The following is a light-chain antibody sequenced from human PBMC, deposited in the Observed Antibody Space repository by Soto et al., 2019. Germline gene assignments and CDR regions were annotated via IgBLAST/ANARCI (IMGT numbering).Light chain of an antibody. CDR3: SSYTSSNTYV. J-gene: IGLJ1*01. Sequence: QPVLTQPRSVSGSPGQSVTISCTTTGNDVGGFNYVSWYQQHPGKAPKLMIYEVTNRPSGVSNRFSGSKSGNTASLTISGLQAEDEADYYCSSYTSSNTYVFGTGTKLTVL. V-gene: IGLV2-14*01. CDR2: EVT. CDR1: GNDVGGFNY.